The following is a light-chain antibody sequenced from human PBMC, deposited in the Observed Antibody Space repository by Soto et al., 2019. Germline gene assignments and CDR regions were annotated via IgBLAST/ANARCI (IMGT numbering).Light chain of an antibody. Sequence: EIVLTQSPGTLSLSPRERATLSCRASQTVSSSLAWYQQKPGQAPRLLISGASSRAADIPDRFSGSGSGTDFTLTISRQEPEAFAVYYCQQYGGSPRTFGQGTKVEIK. CDR2: GAS. J-gene: IGKJ1*01. CDR1: QTVSSS. CDR3: QQYGGSPRT. V-gene: IGKV3-20*01.